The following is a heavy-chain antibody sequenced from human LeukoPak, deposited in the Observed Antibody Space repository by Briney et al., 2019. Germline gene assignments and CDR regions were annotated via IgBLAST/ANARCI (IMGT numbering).Heavy chain of an antibody. Sequence: GGSLRLSCAASGFIFSTYGMHWVRQAPGKGLEWVAFIRSDGSDKSYAGSVMGRFTISRDNSRNTLHLQMNTLRAEDTAVYYCAKSLRRFLEWSSLDYWGQGTLVTVSS. D-gene: IGHD3-3*01. J-gene: IGHJ4*02. CDR2: IRSDGSDK. CDR3: AKSLRRFLEWSSLDY. CDR1: GFIFSTYG. V-gene: IGHV3-30*02.